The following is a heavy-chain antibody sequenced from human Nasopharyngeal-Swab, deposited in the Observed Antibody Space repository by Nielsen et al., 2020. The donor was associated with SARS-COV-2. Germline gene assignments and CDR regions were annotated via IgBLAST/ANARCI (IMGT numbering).Heavy chain of an antibody. J-gene: IGHJ6*02. CDR2: INTNTGHP. V-gene: IGHV7-4-1*02. D-gene: IGHD6-13*01. CDR3: ARAGRGSSSWYVMDYYYGMDV. Sequence: WVRQAPGQGLEWLGWINTNTGHPTYAQGFTGRFVFSLDTSVSTAYLQISSLKAEDTAVYNCARAGRGSSSWYVMDYYYGMDVWGQGTTVPSP.